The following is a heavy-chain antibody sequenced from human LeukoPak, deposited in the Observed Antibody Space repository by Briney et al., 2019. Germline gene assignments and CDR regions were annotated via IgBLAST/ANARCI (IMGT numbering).Heavy chain of an antibody. D-gene: IGHD1-26*01. CDR3: ARHGGGGESYPRVFDY. Sequence: SEPLFLTCTVPSGSISSSSYYWGWIRQPPGMGLEWIGSMYYSGSTYYNPSLNSRVTISVDTSKNLFSLKLSSRTAADTAVYYCARHGGGGESYPRVFDYWGRGNLVTVSS. V-gene: IGHV4-39*01. CDR1: SGSISSSSYY. J-gene: IGHJ4*02. CDR2: MYYSGST.